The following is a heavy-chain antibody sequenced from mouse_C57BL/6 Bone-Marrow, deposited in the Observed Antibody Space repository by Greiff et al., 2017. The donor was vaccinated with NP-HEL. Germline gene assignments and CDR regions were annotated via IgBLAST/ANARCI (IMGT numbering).Heavy chain of an antibody. CDR3: AVYYDYVVWYFDV. D-gene: IGHD2-4*01. J-gene: IGHJ1*03. CDR1: GYTFTSYW. Sequence: QVQLQQPGAELVMPGASVKLSCKASGYTFTSYWMHWVKQRPGQGLEWVGEIDPSDSYTNYNQKFKGKSTLTVDKSSSTAYMQLSSLTSEDSAVYYCAVYYDYVVWYFDVWGTGTTVTVSS. CDR2: IDPSDSYT. V-gene: IGHV1-69*01.